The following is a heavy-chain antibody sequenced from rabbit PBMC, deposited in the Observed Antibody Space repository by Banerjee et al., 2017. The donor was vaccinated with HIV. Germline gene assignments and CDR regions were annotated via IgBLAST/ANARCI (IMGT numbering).Heavy chain of an antibody. J-gene: IGHJ4*01. CDR3: ARDLAGVIGWNFNL. Sequence: QSLEESGGDLVKPGASLTLTCTASGFSFSSSYYMCWVRQAPGKGLEWIACIYAGNSDITYYASWAKGRFTCSKTSWTTVTLQMTSLTAADTASYFCARDLAGVIGWNFNLWGPGTLVTVS. CDR2: IYAGNSDIT. V-gene: IGHV1S40*01. CDR1: GFSFSSSYY. D-gene: IGHD4-1*01.